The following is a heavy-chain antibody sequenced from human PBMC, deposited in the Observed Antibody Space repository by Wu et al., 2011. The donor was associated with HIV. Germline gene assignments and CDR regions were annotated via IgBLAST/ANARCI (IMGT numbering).Heavy chain of an antibody. D-gene: IGHD1-26*01. V-gene: IGHV1-18*01. CDR1: GYTFTSYG. CDR2: ISAYNGDT. CDR3: ARAPVGATLRYYYYGMDV. Sequence: QVQLVQSGAEVKKPGASVKVSCKASGYTFTSYGISWVRQAPGQGLEWMGWISAYNGDTNYAQKLQGRVTMTTDTSTSTAYMELRSLRSDDTAVYYCARAPVGATLRYYYYGMDVWGQGTTVTVSS. J-gene: IGHJ6*02.